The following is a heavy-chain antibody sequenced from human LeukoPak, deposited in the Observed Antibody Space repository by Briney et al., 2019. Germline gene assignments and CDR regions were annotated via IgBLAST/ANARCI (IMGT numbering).Heavy chain of an antibody. CDR3: ASPSTGGDYVD. V-gene: IGHV1-18*01. D-gene: IGHD4-17*01. J-gene: IGHJ1*01. Sequence: ASVKVSCKASGYTFTSYGISWVRQAPGQGLEWMGWISGYNGNTNYAQKLQGRVTMTTDTSTSTAYMELRSLRSDDTAVYYCASPSTGGDYVDWGQGTLVTVSS. CDR2: ISGYNGNT. CDR1: GYTFTSYG.